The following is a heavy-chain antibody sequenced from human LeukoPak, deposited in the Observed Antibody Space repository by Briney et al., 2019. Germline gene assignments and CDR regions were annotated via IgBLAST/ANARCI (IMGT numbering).Heavy chain of an antibody. CDR3: ARERVVVPAAIDY. V-gene: IGHV1-2*02. Sequence: ASVKVSCKASGYTFTGYYMHWVRQAPGQGLEWMGWINPNSGGTNYAQKFQGRVTMTRDTSISTAYMELSRLRSDDTAVYYCARERVVVPAAIDYWGQGTLVTVSS. CDR1: GYTFTGYY. J-gene: IGHJ4*02. CDR2: INPNSGGT. D-gene: IGHD2-2*01.